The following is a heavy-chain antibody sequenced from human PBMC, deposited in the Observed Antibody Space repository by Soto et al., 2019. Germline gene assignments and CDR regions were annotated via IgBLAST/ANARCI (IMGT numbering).Heavy chain of an antibody. J-gene: IGHJ6*02. Sequence: ASVMVSCKASGYIFTSYYIHWVRQAPGQGLEWMGWISPYNGNTNSAQNLQGRVTMTTDTSTSTAYMELRSLRSDDTAVYYCARDSSGWYSDYYYAMDVWGQGTTVTVSS. D-gene: IGHD6-19*01. V-gene: IGHV1-18*04. CDR2: ISPYNGNT. CDR3: ARDSSGWYSDYYYAMDV. CDR1: GYIFTSYY.